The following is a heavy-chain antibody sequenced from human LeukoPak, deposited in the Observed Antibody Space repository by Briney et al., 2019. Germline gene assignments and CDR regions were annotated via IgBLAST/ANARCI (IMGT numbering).Heavy chain of an antibody. J-gene: IGHJ4*02. CDR2: ISSSGSTI. V-gene: IGHV3-48*03. Sequence: HPGGSLRLSCAASGLTFSSYEMNCVRQAPGGGREWVSYISSSGSTIYYADSVKGRFTISRDNAKNSLYLQMNSLRAEDTAVHYCARDSYGDEGYWGQGTLVTVSS. CDR3: ARDSYGDEGY. CDR1: GLTFSSYE. D-gene: IGHD4-17*01.